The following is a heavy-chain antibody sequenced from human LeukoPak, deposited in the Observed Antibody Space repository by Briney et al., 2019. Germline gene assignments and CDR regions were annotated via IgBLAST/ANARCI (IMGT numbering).Heavy chain of an antibody. CDR2: ISGSGGST. D-gene: IGHD3-9*01. J-gene: IGHJ6*02. Sequence: GGSLRLSCAASGFTFSSYAMSWVRQAPGKGLEWVSAISGSGGSTYYAGSVKGRFTISRDNSKNTLYLQMNSLRAEDTAVYYCAKTTVTRRVDILTGYSYYYGMDVWGQGTTVTVSS. V-gene: IGHV3-23*01. CDR3: AKTTVTRRVDILTGYSYYYGMDV. CDR1: GFTFSSYA.